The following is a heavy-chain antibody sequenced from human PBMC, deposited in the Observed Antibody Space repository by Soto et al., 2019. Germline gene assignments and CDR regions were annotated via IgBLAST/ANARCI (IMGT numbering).Heavy chain of an antibody. CDR2: IYSGGST. V-gene: IGHV3-53*02. CDR3: ARDLCRAPTAARLQGCAFDI. D-gene: IGHD6-6*01. J-gene: IGHJ3*02. CDR1: GFTVSSNY. Sequence: EVQLVETGGGLIQPGGSLRLSCAASGFTVSSNYMSWVRQAPGKGLEWVSVIYSGGSTYYADSVKGRFTISRDNSKNTLYLQMNSLRAEDTAVYYCARDLCRAPTAARLQGCAFDIWGQGTMVTVSS.